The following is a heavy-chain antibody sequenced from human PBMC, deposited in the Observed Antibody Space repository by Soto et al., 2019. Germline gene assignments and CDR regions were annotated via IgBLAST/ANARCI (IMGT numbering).Heavy chain of an antibody. Sequence: QAQLQQWGTGLLKPSETLSLTCAVYGGSLSGNYWGWIRQPPGKGLEWIGETHHSGSTAYNPSLKSRVTISFDTSRNQCSLKLNSVTAADTAVYYCARTTAAIHLNYWSQGSLVTVSS. CDR2: THHSGST. D-gene: IGHD2-21*02. CDR3: ARTTAAIHLNY. V-gene: IGHV4-34*01. CDR1: GGSLSGNY. J-gene: IGHJ4*02.